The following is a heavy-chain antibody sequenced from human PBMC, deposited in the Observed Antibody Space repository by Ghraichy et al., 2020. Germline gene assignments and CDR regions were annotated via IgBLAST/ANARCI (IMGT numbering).Heavy chain of an antibody. CDR1: GFSLSTSGVG. V-gene: IGHV2-5*02. CDR2: IYWDDDK. CDR3: AHRQLVTPPQYAFDI. D-gene: IGHD2-21*02. Sequence: SGPTLVKPTQTLTLTCTFSGFSLSTSGVGVGWIRQPPGKALEWLALIYWDDDKRYSPSLKSRLTITKDTSKNQVVLTMTNMDPVDTATYYCAHRQLVTPPQYAFDIWGQGTMVTVSS. J-gene: IGHJ3*02.